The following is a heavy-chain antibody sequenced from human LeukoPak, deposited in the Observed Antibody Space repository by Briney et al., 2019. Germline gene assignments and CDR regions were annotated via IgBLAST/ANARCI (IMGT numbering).Heavy chain of an antibody. D-gene: IGHD2-2*01. V-gene: IGHV4-38-2*01. CDR1: GYSISSVYY. CDR3: RLVPVATDAFDI. Sequence: SETLSLTCSVSGYSISSVYYCGWIRQSPGKGLQWIGSFYHSGSTYYNSSLRSRVTISVDTSKNHFSLRLRSVTAADTAVYYCRLVPVATDAFDIWGPGTKVTVSS. J-gene: IGHJ3*02. CDR2: FYHSGST.